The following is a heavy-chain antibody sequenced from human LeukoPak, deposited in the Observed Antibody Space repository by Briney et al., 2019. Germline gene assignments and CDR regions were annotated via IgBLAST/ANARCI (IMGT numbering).Heavy chain of an antibody. CDR3: ARDPYYYDSSGYYPVFDY. D-gene: IGHD3-22*01. CDR1: GFTFSDYY. Sequence: GSLRLSCAASGFTFSDYYMSWIRQAPGKGLEWVSYISSSGSTIYYADSVKGRFTISRDNAKNSLYLQMNSLRAEDTAVYYCARDPYYYDSSGYYPVFDYWGQGTLVTVSS. V-gene: IGHV3-11*01. CDR2: ISSSGSTI. J-gene: IGHJ4*02.